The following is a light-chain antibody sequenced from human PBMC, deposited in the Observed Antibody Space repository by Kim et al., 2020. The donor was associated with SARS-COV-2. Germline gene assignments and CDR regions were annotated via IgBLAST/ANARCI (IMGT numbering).Light chain of an antibody. V-gene: IGKV3-20*01. CDR1: QSVASNH. CDR3: QQYDRSPYT. Sequence: LSPGERATLSCRASQSVASNHLAWFQQKPGQAPRLLIYGTSSRATGIPDRFSASESGTDFTLTISRLEPEDFAVYYCQQYDRSPYTFGHGTKLEIK. CDR2: GTS. J-gene: IGKJ2*01.